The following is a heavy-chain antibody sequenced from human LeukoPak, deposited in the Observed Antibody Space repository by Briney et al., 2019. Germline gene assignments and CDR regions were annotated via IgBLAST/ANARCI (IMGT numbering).Heavy chain of an antibody. Sequence: GGSLRLSCAASGFTFSSYSMNWVRQAPGKGLEWVSYISSSSSTIYYADSVKGRFTISRDNAKNSLYLQMNSLRDEGTAVYYCARDLGHYDILTGPFDYWGQGTLVTVSS. D-gene: IGHD3-9*01. J-gene: IGHJ4*02. CDR1: GFTFSSYS. CDR2: ISSSSSTI. CDR3: ARDLGHYDILTGPFDY. V-gene: IGHV3-48*02.